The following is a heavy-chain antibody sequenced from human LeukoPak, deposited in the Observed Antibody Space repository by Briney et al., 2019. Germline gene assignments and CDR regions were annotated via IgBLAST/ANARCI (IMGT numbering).Heavy chain of an antibody. Sequence: NPGGSLRLSCAASGFTFSSYTMNWVRQAPGKGLEWVAAISSSSRDIFYADSVKGRFSISRDNTQNSLSLRMNSLRVEDTAVYYCATLPYYYDSSGSYYFDYWGQGTLVTVSS. V-gene: IGHV3-21*01. J-gene: IGHJ4*02. CDR2: ISSSSRDI. CDR1: GFTFSSYT. D-gene: IGHD3-22*01. CDR3: ATLPYYYDSSGSYYFDY.